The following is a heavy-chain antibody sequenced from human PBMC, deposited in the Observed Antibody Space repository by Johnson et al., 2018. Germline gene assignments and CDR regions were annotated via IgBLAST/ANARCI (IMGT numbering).Heavy chain of an antibody. CDR1: GGAINSNY. D-gene: IGHD4/OR15-4a*01. J-gene: IGHJ3*02. Sequence: QERLREAGPGLVEPSETLTLSCNVSGGAINSNYWSWIRQTPGKGLEWIGYIHDSGSTKYNPSLRSRVTISVDTSTRLFPLRLSSVTAADPAMYYCARHVFGAFDPFAMWGQGTMVTVSS. CDR3: ARHVFGAFDPFAM. V-gene: IGHV4-59*08. CDR2: IHDSGST.